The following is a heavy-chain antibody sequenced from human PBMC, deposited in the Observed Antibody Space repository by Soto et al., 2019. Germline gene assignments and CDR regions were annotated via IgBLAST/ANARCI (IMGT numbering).Heavy chain of an antibody. CDR3: AREGCSSTSCYTWSHYYYYYGMDV. D-gene: IGHD2-2*02. CDR1: GFTFSIYA. V-gene: IGHV3-30-3*01. J-gene: IGHJ6*02. CDR2: ISYDGSNK. Sequence: GGSLRLSCAASGFTFSIYAMHWVRHAPGKGLEWVAVISYDGSNKYYADSVKGRFTISRDNSKNTLYLQMNSLRAEDTAVYYCAREGCSSTSCYTWSHYYYYYGMDVWGQGTTVTVSS.